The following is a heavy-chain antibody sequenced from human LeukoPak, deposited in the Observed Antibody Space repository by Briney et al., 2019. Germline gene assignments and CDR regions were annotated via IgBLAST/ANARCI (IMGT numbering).Heavy chain of an antibody. CDR3: ARGGYSDF. V-gene: IGHV1-18*01. CDR1: GYPFANFA. CDR2: ISGDKGPT. Sequence: ASVKVSCKASGYPFANFAISWVRQARGQGLEWVGWISGDKGPTYYAQKLQDRVTLTTDTSTSTACMELTNLRSDDTAVYYCARGGYSDFWGQGTLVTVSS. J-gene: IGHJ4*02. D-gene: IGHD2-15*01.